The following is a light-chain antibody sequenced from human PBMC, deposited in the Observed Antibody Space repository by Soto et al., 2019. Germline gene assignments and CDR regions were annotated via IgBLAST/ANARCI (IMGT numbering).Light chain of an antibody. V-gene: IGKV3-11*01. J-gene: IGKJ5*01. CDR1: QSVGGY. CDR3: QQRSDWPRAT. Sequence: VLTQSPATLSLSPGESATLSCRASQSVGGYLTWYQHKPGQAPRLLIHDASSRAPGIPARFSASGFGSDFTLTISGIEAEDVAVYFCQQRSDWPRATFGQGTRLEI. CDR2: DAS.